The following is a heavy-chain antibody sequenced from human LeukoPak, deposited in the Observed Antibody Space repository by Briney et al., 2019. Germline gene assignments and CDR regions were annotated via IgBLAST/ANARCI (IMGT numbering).Heavy chain of an antibody. V-gene: IGHV3-33*01. CDR1: GFTFSTYG. J-gene: IGHJ3*02. D-gene: IGHD4-17*01. CDR2: IWYDGSNK. CDR3: ASPSEDYGDYSDAFDI. Sequence: GGSLRLSCEASGFTFSTYGMHWVRQAPGKGLEWVAFIWYDGSNKDYADSVKGRFTISRDNSKNTLYLQMNSLRAEDTAVYYCASPSEDYGDYSDAFDIWGQGTMVTVSS.